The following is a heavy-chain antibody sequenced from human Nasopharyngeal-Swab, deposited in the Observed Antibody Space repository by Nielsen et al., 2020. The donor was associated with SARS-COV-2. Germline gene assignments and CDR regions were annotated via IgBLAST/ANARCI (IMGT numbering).Heavy chain of an antibody. J-gene: IGHJ5*02. V-gene: IGHV3-48*02. Sequence: GGSLRLSCAASGFTFSSYSMNWVRQAPGKGLEWVSYISSGSSTIYYADSVKGRFTISRDNAKNSLYLQMNSLRDEDTAVYYCARDDYSTNGAHNWFDPWGQGTLVTVSS. CDR2: ISSGSSTI. CDR3: ARDDYSTNGAHNWFDP. CDR1: GFTFSSYS. D-gene: IGHD4-11*01.